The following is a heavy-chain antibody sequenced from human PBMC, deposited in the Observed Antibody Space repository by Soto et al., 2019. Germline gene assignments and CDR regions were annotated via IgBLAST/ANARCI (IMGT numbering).Heavy chain of an antibody. CDR3: ARGCPRSILSTSLTTSYGFDS. Sequence: QVQLQQWGTGLLKPSETLSLHCAVYGESLRGYYWSWIRQTPAMGLEWIGEINHRGTTNHDSSLKSRAFISIDTSKNQVSLRLNYVTAADTAVYYCARGCPRSILSTSLTTSYGFDSWGQGTLVTVSS. CDR1: GESLRGYY. V-gene: IGHV4-34*04. D-gene: IGHD2-21*01. CDR2: INHRGTT. J-gene: IGHJ5*01.